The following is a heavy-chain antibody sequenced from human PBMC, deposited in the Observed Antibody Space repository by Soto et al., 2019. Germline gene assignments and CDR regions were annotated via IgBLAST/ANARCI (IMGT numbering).Heavy chain of an antibody. Sequence: ASVKVSCKASGYTFTGYYMHWVRQAPGQGLEWMGWINPNSGGTNYAQKFQGRVTMTRDTSISTAYMELSRLRSDGTAVYYCAVADQYCSGGSCYSDYYYGMDVWGQGTTVTVSS. CDR2: INPNSGGT. D-gene: IGHD2-15*01. J-gene: IGHJ6*02. CDR3: AVADQYCSGGSCYSDYYYGMDV. CDR1: GYTFTGYY. V-gene: IGHV1-2*02.